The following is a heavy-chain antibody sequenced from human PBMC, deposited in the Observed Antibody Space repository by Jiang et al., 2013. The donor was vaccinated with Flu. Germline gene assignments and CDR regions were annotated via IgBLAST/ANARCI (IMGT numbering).Heavy chain of an antibody. J-gene: IGHJ4*02. D-gene: IGHD4-17*01. CDR2: ITPIFRTI. CDR3: TKVLDDGDAAGY. CDR1: GGTFKSHS. Sequence: GAEVKKPGSSVRVSCKASGGTFKSHSFNWVRQAPGQGLEWVGGITPIFRTINYAQKFQDRATITADKSTGIVNLDLSGLRSEDTAIYYCTKVLDDGDAAGYWGQGTLITVSS. V-gene: IGHV1-69*06.